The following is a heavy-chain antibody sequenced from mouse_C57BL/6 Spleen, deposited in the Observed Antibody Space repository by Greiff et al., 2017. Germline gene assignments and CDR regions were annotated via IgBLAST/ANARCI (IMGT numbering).Heavy chain of an antibody. CDR1: GFTFSSYT. D-gene: IGHD4-1*01. Sequence: EVQLVESGGGLVKPGGSLKLSCAASGFTFSSYTMSWVRQTPEKRLEWVATISGGGGNTYYPDSVKGRFTITRDNAKNTLYLQMSSLRSEDTALYYCAGHEVPLNGDDWTWFAYWGQGTLVTVSA. J-gene: IGHJ3*01. CDR3: AGHEVPLNGDDWTWFAY. V-gene: IGHV5-9*01. CDR2: ISGGGGNT.